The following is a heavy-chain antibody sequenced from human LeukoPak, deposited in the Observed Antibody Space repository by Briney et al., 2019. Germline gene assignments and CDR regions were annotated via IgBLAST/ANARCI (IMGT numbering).Heavy chain of an antibody. V-gene: IGHV3-33*01. D-gene: IGHD3-10*01. CDR1: GFTFSSYG. J-gene: IGHJ4*02. Sequence: PGGSLRLSCAASGFTFSSYGMHWVRQAPGKGLEWVAVIWYDGSNKYYVDSVKGRFTISRDNSKNTLYLQMNSLRAEDTAVYYCARDDSLLWFGDLSGLFDYWGQGTLVTVSS. CDR2: IWYDGSNK. CDR3: ARDDSLLWFGDLSGLFDY.